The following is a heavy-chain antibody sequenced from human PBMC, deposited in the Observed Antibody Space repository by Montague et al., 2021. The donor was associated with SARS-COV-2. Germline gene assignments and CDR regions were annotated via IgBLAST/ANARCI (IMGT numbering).Heavy chain of an antibody. D-gene: IGHD5-24*01. CDR1: GGSISSYY. CDR2: VYYSWST. Sequence: SETLSLTCTVSGGSISSYYWSWIRLPPGKGLELIGYVYYSWSTNYNPSLKSRVTISVDTSKNQFSLKLSSVTAADTAVYYCARVFPRWLQFDPYFDYWGQGTLVTVSS. J-gene: IGHJ4*02. CDR3: ARVFPRWLQFDPYFDY. V-gene: IGHV4-59*01.